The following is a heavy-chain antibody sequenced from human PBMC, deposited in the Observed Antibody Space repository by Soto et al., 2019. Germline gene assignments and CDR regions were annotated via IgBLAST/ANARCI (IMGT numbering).Heavy chain of an antibody. CDR2: IYTDGTT. CDR3: AREVRGGFTGIFDQ. D-gene: IGHD2-15*01. J-gene: IGHJ4*02. CDR1: GDPISDYFY. Sequence: PSETLSLTCTVSGDPISDYFYWRWIRQPAVKGLEWIGRIYTDGTTKYNPSLKSPVTLSLAKSKNQFSLRLSSVTAADTAVYYFAREVRGGFTGIFDQWGRGSRVTVSS. V-gene: IGHV4-4*07.